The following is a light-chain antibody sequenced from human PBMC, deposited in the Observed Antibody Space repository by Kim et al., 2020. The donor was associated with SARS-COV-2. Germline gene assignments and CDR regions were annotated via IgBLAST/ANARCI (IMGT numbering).Light chain of an antibody. CDR3: QQYGSSYT. CDR2: GAS. J-gene: IGKJ2*01. CDR1: QSVTSTY. Sequence: SLYPGERATLSCRASQSVTSTYLAWYQQKPGQAPRLLIYGASSRATGIPDRFSGSGSGTEFTLTISRLEPEDFAVYYCQQYGSSYTFGQGTKLEI. V-gene: IGKV3-20*01.